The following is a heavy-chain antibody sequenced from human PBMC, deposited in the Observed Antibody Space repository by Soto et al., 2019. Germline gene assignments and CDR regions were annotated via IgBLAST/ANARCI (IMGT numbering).Heavy chain of an antibody. CDR1: GFTVSSNY. Sequence: EVQLVESGGGLVQPGGSLRLSCAASGFTVSSNYMSWVRQAPGKGLEWVSVIYRGGSTYYADSVKGRFTISRDNSKNTQYLQRNRLRSEDTAVYYCAREGLAGQVDYWGQGTLVNVSS. J-gene: IGHJ4*02. CDR2: IYRGGST. V-gene: IGHV3-66*01. D-gene: IGHD6-19*01. CDR3: AREGLAGQVDY.